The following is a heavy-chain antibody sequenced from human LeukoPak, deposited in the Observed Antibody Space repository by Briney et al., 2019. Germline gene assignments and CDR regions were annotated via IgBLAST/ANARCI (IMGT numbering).Heavy chain of an antibody. CDR3: ARVGGPRIAVAGIYYYYYYMDV. Sequence: SETLSLTCAVSGGSISSGGYSWSWIRQPPGKGLEWIGRIYTSGSTNYNPSLKSRVTMSVDTSKNQFSLKLSSVTAADTAVYYCARVGGPRIAVAGIYYYYYYMDVWGKGTTVTVSS. J-gene: IGHJ6*03. CDR1: GGSISSGGYS. D-gene: IGHD6-19*01. CDR2: IYTSGST. V-gene: IGHV4-61*02.